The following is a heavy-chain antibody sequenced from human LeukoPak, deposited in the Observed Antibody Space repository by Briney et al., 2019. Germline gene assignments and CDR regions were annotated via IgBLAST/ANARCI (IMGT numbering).Heavy chain of an antibody. CDR1: GFTFSRYS. Sequence: GGSLRLSCAASGFTFSRYSMNWVRQAPGKGLEWVSSISSSSSYIYYADSVKGRFTISRDNAKNSLYLQMNSLRAEDTAVYYCARVRSGRHCLDYWGQGTLVTASS. J-gene: IGHJ4*02. CDR2: ISSSSSYI. D-gene: IGHD6-19*01. V-gene: IGHV3-21*01. CDR3: ARVRSGRHCLDY.